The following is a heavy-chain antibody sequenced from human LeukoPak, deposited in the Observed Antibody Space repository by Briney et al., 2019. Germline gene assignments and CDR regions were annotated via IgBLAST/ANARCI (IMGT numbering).Heavy chain of an antibody. CDR1: GGSISSSSYY. CDR2: IYYSGST. J-gene: IGHJ3*02. CDR3: ARVDTPSTAAFYDAFDI. D-gene: IGHD6-6*01. Sequence: SETLSLTCTVSGGSISSSSYYWGWIRQPPGKGLEWIGSIYYSGSTYYNPSLQSRVTISLDTSKNHFSLRLSSVTAADTAVYYCARVDTPSTAAFYDAFDIWGHGTMVTVSS. V-gene: IGHV4-39*07.